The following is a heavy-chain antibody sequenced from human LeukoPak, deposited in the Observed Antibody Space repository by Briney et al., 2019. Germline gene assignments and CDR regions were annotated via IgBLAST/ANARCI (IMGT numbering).Heavy chain of an antibody. D-gene: IGHD5-18*01. J-gene: IGHJ4*02. Sequence: GGSLRLSCAASGFTFSSYEMNWVRQTPGKGLEWVSYISSSGSTIYYADSVKGRFTISRDNAKNSLYLQMNSLRAEDTAVYYCARTWIQLWLRGPFDYWGQGTLVTVSS. CDR3: ARTWIQLWLRGPFDY. CDR1: GFTFSSYE. V-gene: IGHV3-48*03. CDR2: ISSSGSTI.